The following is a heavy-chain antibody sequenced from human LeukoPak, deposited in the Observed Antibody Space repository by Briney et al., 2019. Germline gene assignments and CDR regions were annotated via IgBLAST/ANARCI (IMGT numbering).Heavy chain of an antibody. D-gene: IGHD3-10*02. CDR1: GFTFSTYA. J-gene: IGHJ6*04. V-gene: IGHV3-23*01. Sequence: GGSLRLSCAASGFTFSTYAMTWVRQAPGKGLEWVSAISGSGGSTYYADSVKGRFTISRDNAKNSLYLQMNSLRAEDTAVYYCAELGITMIGGVWGKGTTVTISS. CDR2: ISGSGGST. CDR3: AELGITMIGGV.